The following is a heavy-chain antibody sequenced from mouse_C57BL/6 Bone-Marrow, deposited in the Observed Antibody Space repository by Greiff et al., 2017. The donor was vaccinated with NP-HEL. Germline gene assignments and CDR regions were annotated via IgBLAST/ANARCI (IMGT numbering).Heavy chain of an antibody. V-gene: IGHV1-81*01. CDR3: ARKGRTYYGNYAFAY. CDR1: GYTFTSYG. J-gene: IGHJ3*01. D-gene: IGHD2-1*01. Sequence: QVQLQQSGAELARPGASVKLSCKASGYTFTSYGISWVKQRTGQGLEWIGEIYPRSGNTYYNEKFKGKATLTADKSSSTAYMELRSLTSEDSAVYFCARKGRTYYGNYAFAYWGQGTLVTVSA. CDR2: IYPRSGNT.